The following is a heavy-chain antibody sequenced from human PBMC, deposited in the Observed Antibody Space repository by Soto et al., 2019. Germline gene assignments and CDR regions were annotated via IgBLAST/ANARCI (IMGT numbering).Heavy chain of an antibody. CDR3: VASELSFAY. D-gene: IGHD3-16*02. CDR2: ISHDGTKM. CDR1: AFTFSTYA. J-gene: IGHJ4*02. Sequence: QVQLVESGGGVVQPGRSLRLSCAASAFTFSTYAVHWVRQAPGKGLEWMAVISHDGTKMYYADSVKDRFTISRDNSKNTLYLQMNSLRAEDTAVYYCVASELSFAYLGQGTLVSVSS. V-gene: IGHV3-30-3*01.